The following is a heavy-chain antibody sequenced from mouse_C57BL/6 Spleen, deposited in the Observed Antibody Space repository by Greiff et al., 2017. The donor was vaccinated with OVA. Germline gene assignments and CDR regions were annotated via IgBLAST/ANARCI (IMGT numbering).Heavy chain of an antibody. CDR2: IYPSDIET. V-gene: IGHV1-61*01. Sequence: QVQLQQPGAELVRPGSSVKLSCKASGYTFTSYWMAWVKQRPGQGLEWIGNIYPSDIETHYNQKFKDKATLTVDKSSSTAYMQLSSLTSEDSAVYYCARRGAYGNYWYFDVWGTGTTVTVSS. CDR1: GYTFTSYW. CDR3: ARRGAYGNYWYFDV. D-gene: IGHD2-1*01. J-gene: IGHJ1*03.